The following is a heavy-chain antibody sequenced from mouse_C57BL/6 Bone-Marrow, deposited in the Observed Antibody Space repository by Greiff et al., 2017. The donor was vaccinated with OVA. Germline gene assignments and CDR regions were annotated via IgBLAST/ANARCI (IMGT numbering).Heavy chain of an antibody. CDR1: GYTFTEYT. J-gene: IGHJ3*01. CDR3: ARHEGPPPYGSSYGWFAD. Sequence: QVQLQQSGAELVKPGASVKLSCKASGYTFTEYTIHWVKQRSGQGLEWIGWFYPGSGSIKYNEKFKDKATLTADTSSSTVYMELSRLTSEDSAVYVGARHEGPPPYGSSYGWFADWGKGTLVTVSA. CDR2: FYPGSGSI. D-gene: IGHD1-1*01. V-gene: IGHV1-62-2*01.